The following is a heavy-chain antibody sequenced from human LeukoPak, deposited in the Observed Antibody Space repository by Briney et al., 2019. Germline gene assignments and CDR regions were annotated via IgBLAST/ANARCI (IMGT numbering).Heavy chain of an antibody. J-gene: IGHJ4*02. CDR2: IYYSGST. V-gene: IGHV4-39*01. CDR3: ARGPRYYFDY. Sequence: SETLSLTCTVSGGSISSSSYYWGWIRQPPGEGLEWIGTIYYSGSTYYNPSLKSRVTISVDTSKKQFSLKLTSVTAADTAVYFCARGPRYYFDYWGRGTLVTVSS. CDR1: GGSISSSSYY.